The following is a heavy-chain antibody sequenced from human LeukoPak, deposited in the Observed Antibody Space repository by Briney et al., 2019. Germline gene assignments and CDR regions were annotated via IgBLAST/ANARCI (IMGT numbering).Heavy chain of an antibody. CDR1: GYTFSNYW. D-gene: IGHD5-18*01. CDR2: IYPGDSDT. J-gene: IGHJ3*02. CDR3: ARPGVGSGRYGAFDI. Sequence: GESLKISCKGSGYTFSNYWIAWLRQMPGKGLEWMAIIYPGDSDTRYNPSFQGQVTISADKSISTTFLQWSSLKASDIAMYYCARPGVGSGRYGAFDIWGQGTMVTVSS. V-gene: IGHV5-51*01.